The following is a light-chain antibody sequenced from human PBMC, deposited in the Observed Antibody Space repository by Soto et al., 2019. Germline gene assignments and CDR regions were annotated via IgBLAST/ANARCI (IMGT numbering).Light chain of an antibody. Sequence: QSALTQPPSASGSPGQSVTISCTGTSSDVGGYNHVSWYQQHPGKAPKVVIYEVTKRPSGVPDRFSGSKSGNTASLTVSGLQSEDEADYYCRSYATGDTYVFGSGTKVTVL. CDR1: SSDVGGYNH. CDR3: RSYATGDTYV. CDR2: EVT. V-gene: IGLV2-8*01. J-gene: IGLJ1*01.